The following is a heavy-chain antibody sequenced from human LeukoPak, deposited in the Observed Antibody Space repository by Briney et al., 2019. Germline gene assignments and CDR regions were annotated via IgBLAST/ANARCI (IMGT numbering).Heavy chain of an antibody. D-gene: IGHD6-13*01. Sequence: GASVKVSCKASGGTFSSYAISWVRQAPGQGLEWMGGIIPIFGTANYAQKFQGRVMITADESTSTAYMELSSLRSEDTAVYYCATIGIAAAGIRGWFDPWGQGTLVTVSS. J-gene: IGHJ5*02. CDR3: ATIGIAAAGIRGWFDP. CDR2: IIPIFGTA. V-gene: IGHV1-69*13. CDR1: GGTFSSYA.